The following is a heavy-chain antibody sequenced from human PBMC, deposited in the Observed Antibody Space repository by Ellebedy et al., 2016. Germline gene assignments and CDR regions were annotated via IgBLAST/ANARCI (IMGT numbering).Heavy chain of an antibody. J-gene: IGHJ4*02. CDR1: GFTFSSYA. V-gene: IGHV3-21*01. D-gene: IGHD6-19*01. CDR3: AKSQYNIGWYLDY. CDR2: ISSSSGYI. Sequence: GESLKISXAASGFTFSSYAMHWVRQAPGKGLEWVSSISSSSGYIYYADSLKGRFTISRDNTKNSLYLQMNSLRAEGTAIYYCAKSQYNIGWYLDYWGQGILVTVSS.